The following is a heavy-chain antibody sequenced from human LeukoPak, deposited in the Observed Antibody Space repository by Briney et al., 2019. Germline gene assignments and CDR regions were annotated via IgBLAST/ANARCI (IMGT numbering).Heavy chain of an antibody. CDR1: GYSISSGYH. V-gene: IGHV4-38-2*01. J-gene: IGHJ4*02. Sequence: PSETLSLTCAVSGYSISSGYHWDWIRQPPGKGLEWIGSIHHSGSTYYNPSLKSRVTISVDTSKNPFSLKLSSVTAADTAVYYCARINWNPDYWGQGTLVTVSS. CDR3: ARINWNPDY. D-gene: IGHD1-1*01. CDR2: IHHSGST.